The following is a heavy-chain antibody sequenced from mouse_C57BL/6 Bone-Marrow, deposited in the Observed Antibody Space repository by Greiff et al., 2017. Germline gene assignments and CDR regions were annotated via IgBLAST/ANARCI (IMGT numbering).Heavy chain of an antibody. D-gene: IGHD1-1*01. J-gene: IGHJ1*03. Sequence: EVQLQQSGAELVRPGASVKLSCTASGFNIKDDYMHWVKQRPEQGLEWIGWIDPENGDTEYASQFQGKATITADTSSNTAYLQLSSLTSEDSAVYYCTYGYVSSGWYFDVWGTGTTVTVAS. V-gene: IGHV14-4*01. CDR1: GFNIKDDY. CDR2: IDPENGDT. CDR3: TYGYVSSGWYFDV.